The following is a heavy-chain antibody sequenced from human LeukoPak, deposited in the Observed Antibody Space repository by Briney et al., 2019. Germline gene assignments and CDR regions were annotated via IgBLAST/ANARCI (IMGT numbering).Heavy chain of an antibody. Sequence: GGSLKISCQDSGYTFTSYWIGWVRQMPGKGLEWMGIIYPGDSNTRYSPSFQGQVTTSADKSISTAYLQWSSLKASDTAMYYCARRSEGGKLKYWGQGTLVTVSS. D-gene: IGHD2-15*01. J-gene: IGHJ4*02. V-gene: IGHV5-51*01. CDR2: IYPGDSNT. CDR1: GYTFTSYW. CDR3: ARRSEGGKLKY.